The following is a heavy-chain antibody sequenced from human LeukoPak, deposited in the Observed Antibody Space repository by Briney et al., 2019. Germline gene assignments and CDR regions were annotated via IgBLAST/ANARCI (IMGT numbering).Heavy chain of an antibody. CDR1: GFTFSNYG. D-gene: IGHD3-10*01. CDR3: ARDHDYYGSGSYLFPYYYYYYGMDV. J-gene: IGHJ6*02. CDR2: ISASGAGT. V-gene: IGHV3-23*01. Sequence: GGSLRLSCAASGFTFSNYGMSWVRQAPGKGLEGVSSISASGAGTYNADSVKGRFTISRDNSKNTLYLQMNSLRAEDTAVYYCARDHDYYGSGSYLFPYYYYYYGMDVWGQGTTVTVSS.